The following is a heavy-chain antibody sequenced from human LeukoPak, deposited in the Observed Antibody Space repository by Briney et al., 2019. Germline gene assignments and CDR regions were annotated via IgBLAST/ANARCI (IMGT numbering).Heavy chain of an antibody. CDR2: IRQDGSEK. J-gene: IGHJ4*02. CDR3: ATVRGGDFGLSY. D-gene: IGHD3-10*01. Sequence: GGSLRLSCAASGFTFSSYWMSWVRQAPGKGLEWVANIRQDGSEKHYVDSVKGRLTISRDNAKNSLYLQMNSLRAEDTAVYYCATVRGGDFGLSYWGQGTLVTVSS. V-gene: IGHV3-7*05. CDR1: GFTFSSYW.